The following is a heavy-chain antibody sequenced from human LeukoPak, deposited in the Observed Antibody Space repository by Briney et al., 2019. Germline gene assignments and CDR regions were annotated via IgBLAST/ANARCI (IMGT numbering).Heavy chain of an antibody. Sequence: PGRSLRLSCAASGFTFSDYYMNWIRQAPGKGLEWVSFISDTSGSTIYYADSVKGRFTISRDNAKNSLYLQINSLRAEDTAVYYCARGSLFDYWGQGTLVTVSS. CDR1: GFTFSDYY. J-gene: IGHJ4*02. CDR2: ISDTSGSTI. CDR3: ARGSLFDY. V-gene: IGHV3-11*04.